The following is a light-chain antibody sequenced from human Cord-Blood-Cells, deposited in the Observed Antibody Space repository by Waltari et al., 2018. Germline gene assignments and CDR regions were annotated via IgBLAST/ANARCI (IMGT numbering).Light chain of an antibody. CDR2: RAS. CDR3: QQYNSYST. V-gene: IGKV1-5*03. CDR1: QSISSW. J-gene: IGKJ2*01. Sequence: DIQMTQSPSTVSPSVGDRVTITCRDSQSISSWLAWDQQNPGKAAKLLIYRASSLERVVPSRFSGSGCGREFTLTMSILQPDDFATYYCQQYNSYSTFGQGTKLGIK.